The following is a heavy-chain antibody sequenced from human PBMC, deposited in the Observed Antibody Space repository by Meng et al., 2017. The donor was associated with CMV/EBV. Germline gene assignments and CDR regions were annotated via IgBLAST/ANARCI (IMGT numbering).Heavy chain of an antibody. Sequence: SVKVSCKASGYTFSSYAISWVRQAPGQGLEWMGGIIPIFGTANYAQKFQGRVTITTDASTSTAYMELSSLRSEDTAVYYCARSESDTAMSHWGQGTLVTVSS. V-gene: IGHV1-69*05. CDR1: GYTFSSYA. J-gene: IGHJ4*02. D-gene: IGHD5-18*01. CDR2: IIPIFGTA. CDR3: ARSESDTAMSH.